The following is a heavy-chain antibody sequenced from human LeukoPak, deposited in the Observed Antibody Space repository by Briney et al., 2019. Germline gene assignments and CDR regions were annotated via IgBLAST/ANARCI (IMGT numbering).Heavy chain of an antibody. D-gene: IGHD2/OR15-2a*01. J-gene: IGHJ5*02. Sequence: PGGSLRLSCAASGFTFSSYSMNWVRQAPGKGLEWVSYISSSSSTIYYADSVKGRFTISRDNSKSTLFLQMNSLRAEDTAIYYCAKDRVSPGFNLFDPWGQGTLVTVSS. CDR2: ISSSSSTI. CDR3: AKDRVSPGFNLFDP. CDR1: GFTFSSYS. V-gene: IGHV3-48*01.